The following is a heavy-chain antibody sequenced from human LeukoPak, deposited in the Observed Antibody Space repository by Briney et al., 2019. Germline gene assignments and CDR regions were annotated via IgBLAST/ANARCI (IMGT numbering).Heavy chain of an antibody. D-gene: IGHD3-22*01. CDR2: ISWNSGSI. CDR3: AKDVYYYDSSGYCDY. V-gene: IGHV3-9*01. CDR1: GFTFDDYA. J-gene: IGHJ4*02. Sequence: GRSLRLSCAASGFTFDDYAMHWVRQAPGKGLEWVSGISWNSGSIGYADSVKGRFTISRDNAKNSLYLQMNSLRAEDTALYYCAKDVYYYDSSGYCDYWGQGTLVTVSS.